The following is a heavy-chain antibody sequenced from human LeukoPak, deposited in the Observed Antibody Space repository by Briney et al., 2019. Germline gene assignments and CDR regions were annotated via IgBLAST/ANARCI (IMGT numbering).Heavy chain of an antibody. V-gene: IGHV4-34*01. D-gene: IGHD3-10*01. CDR3: ARGSNYYDSGKGWFDP. J-gene: IGHJ5*02. CDR1: GGSFSGYY. CDR2: INHSGST. Sequence: PSETSSLTCAVYGGSFSGYYWSWIRQPPGKGLEWIGEINHSGSTNYNPSLKSRVTISVDTSKNQFSLKLGSVTAADTAVYYCARGSNYYDSGKGWFDPWGQGTLVTVSS.